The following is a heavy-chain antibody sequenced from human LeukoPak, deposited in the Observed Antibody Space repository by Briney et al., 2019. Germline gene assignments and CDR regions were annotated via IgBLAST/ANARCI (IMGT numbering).Heavy chain of an antibody. V-gene: IGHV2-5*01. J-gene: IGHJ4*02. Sequence: SGPTLVKPTQTLTLTCTFSGFSLSTSGVGVGWIRQPPGKALEWLALIYRNDDKRYSPSLKSRLTITKDTSRDQVVLTMTNMDPVDTATYYCARHYDFWSAYQYYFDYWGQGTLVTVSS. D-gene: IGHD3-3*01. CDR2: IYRNDDK. CDR3: ARHYDFWSAYQYYFDY. CDR1: GFSLSTSGVG.